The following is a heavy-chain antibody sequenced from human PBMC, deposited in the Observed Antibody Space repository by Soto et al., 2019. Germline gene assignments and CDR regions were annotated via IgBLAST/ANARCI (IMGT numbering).Heavy chain of an antibody. CDR2: ISHDGNFE. D-gene: IGHD3-16*01. CDR1: GFTFTTYA. CDR3: ARGGAMSAALSFGMDV. Sequence: QLQLVESGGNVVQPGRSLRLSCAASGFTFTTYAMHWVRQAPGTGLEWLAIISHDGNFEYYADSVKGRFTISRDDSKNTIYLPMNSLRGDDSGVYFCARGGAMSAALSFGMDVWGQGTTVSVSS. J-gene: IGHJ6*02. V-gene: IGHV3-33*01.